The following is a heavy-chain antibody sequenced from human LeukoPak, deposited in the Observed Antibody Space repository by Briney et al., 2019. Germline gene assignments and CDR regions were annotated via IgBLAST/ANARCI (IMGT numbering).Heavy chain of an antibody. CDR1: GVSINDYY. Sequence: PSETLSLTCGVFGVSINDYYWSWIRQPPGKGLEWIGEISHTEGTRYNPSLESRVTMSVGTSENQLSLKLIFVPAADTAVYYCARIRCGHSGSVCYNHWGLGTLVTVSS. V-gene: IGHV4-34*01. J-gene: IGHJ4*02. CDR2: ISHTEGT. CDR3: ARIRCGHSGSVCYNH. D-gene: IGHD3-9*01.